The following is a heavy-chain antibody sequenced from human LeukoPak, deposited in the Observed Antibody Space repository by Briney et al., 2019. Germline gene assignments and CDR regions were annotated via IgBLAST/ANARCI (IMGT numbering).Heavy chain of an antibody. CDR3: AKSLAYCGGDCPLGY. V-gene: IGHV1-69*13. CDR1: EGTFSSYA. CDR2: IIPIFGTA. Sequence: VASVKLSCNASEGTFSSYALSWVRKPPGQGLEWIEGIIPIFGTANYAQKFQGRVTITADESTSTAYMELSSLRSEDTAVYYCAKSLAYCGGDCPLGYWGQGTLVTVSS. D-gene: IGHD2-21*02. J-gene: IGHJ4*02.